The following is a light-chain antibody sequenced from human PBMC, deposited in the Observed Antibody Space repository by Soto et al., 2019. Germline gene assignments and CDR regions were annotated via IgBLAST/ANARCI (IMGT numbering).Light chain of an antibody. CDR1: TGAVTSGYY. J-gene: IGLJ3*02. CDR3: LLYYAGAWV. CDR2: STT. Sequence: QTVVTQEPSLTVSPGGTVTLTCASSTGAVTSGYYPNWFQQKPGQAPRTLIYSTTNKHPWTPARFSGSLLGGQATLTLSGVQPEDEAEYYCLLYYAGAWVFGGGTKLTVL. V-gene: IGLV7-43*01.